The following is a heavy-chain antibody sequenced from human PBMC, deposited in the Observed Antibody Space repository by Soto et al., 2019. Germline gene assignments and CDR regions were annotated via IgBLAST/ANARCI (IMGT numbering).Heavy chain of an antibody. CDR3: ARSRIAVAPIDY. CDR2: IYSGGST. Sequence: GRSLRLSCAASGFTFSSYNMNWVRQAPGKGLEWVAVIYSGGSTYYADSVKGRFKISRDNSKNTLYLQMNSLSAEDTAVYYCARSRIAVAPIDYWGQGTLVTVSS. V-gene: IGHV3-53*01. D-gene: IGHD6-19*01. CDR1: GFTFSSYN. J-gene: IGHJ4*02.